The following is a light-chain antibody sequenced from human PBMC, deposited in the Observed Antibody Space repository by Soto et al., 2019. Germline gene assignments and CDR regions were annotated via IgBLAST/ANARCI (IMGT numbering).Light chain of an antibody. CDR1: SGHSSYI. J-gene: IGLJ2*01. CDR2: LEGSGSY. CDR3: ETWDNKPHVV. Sequence: QPVLTQSSSASASLGSSVKLTCTLSSGHSSYIIAWHQQQPGKAPRYLMKLEGSGSYNKGSGVPDRFSGSSSGADRYLTISNLQSEDEDDYYCETWDNKPHVVFGGGTKLAVL. V-gene: IGLV4-60*03.